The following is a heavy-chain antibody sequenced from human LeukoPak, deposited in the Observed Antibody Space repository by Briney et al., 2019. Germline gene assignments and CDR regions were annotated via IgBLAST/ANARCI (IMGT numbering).Heavy chain of an antibody. CDR1: GFTFSSYA. CDR3: ARGVPTAMVLRNYYGMDV. J-gene: IGHJ6*02. D-gene: IGHD5-18*01. Sequence: GGSLRLSCAASGFTFSSYAMHWVRQAPGKGLEWVAVISYVGSNKYYADSVKGRFTISRDNSKNTLYLQMNSLRAEDTAVYYCARGVPTAMVLRNYYGMDVWGQGTTVTVPS. V-gene: IGHV3-30-3*01. CDR2: ISYVGSNK.